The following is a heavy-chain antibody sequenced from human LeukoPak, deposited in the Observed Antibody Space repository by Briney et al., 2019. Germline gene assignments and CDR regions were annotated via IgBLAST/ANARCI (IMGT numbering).Heavy chain of an antibody. V-gene: IGHV3-23*01. Sequence: GGSLRLSCAASGFTFSIYAMHWVRQAPGKWLEWVSTIRGGGGATNYADSVKGRFTISRDNSKSTLYLQMNSLRAEDTATYYCAKDPNGDYVGAFDFWGQGTLVTVSS. CDR2: IRGGGGAT. J-gene: IGHJ3*01. CDR3: AKDPNGDYVGAFDF. CDR1: GFTFSIYA. D-gene: IGHD4-17*01.